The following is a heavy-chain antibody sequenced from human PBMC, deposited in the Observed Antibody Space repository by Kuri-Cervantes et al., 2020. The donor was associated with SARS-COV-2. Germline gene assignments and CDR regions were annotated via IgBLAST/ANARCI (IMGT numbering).Heavy chain of an antibody. Sequence: GESLKISCKGSGYSFTSYWIGWVRQMPGKGLEWMGITYPGDSDTRYSPSFQGQVTISADKSISTAYLQWSSLKASDTAMYYCARHNVRVGAASLYYFDYWGQGTLVTVSS. CDR3: ARHNVRVGAASLYYFDY. J-gene: IGHJ4*02. V-gene: IGHV5-51*01. CDR1: GYSFTSYW. D-gene: IGHD1-26*01. CDR2: TYPGDSDT.